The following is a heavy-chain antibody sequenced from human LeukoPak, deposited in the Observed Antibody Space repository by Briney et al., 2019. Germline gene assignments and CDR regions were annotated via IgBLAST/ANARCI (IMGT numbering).Heavy chain of an antibody. V-gene: IGHV4-61*02. CDR3: ARDARDGGNSDYFDY. CDR1: GGSISSGSYY. CDR2: IYTSGST. J-gene: IGHJ4*02. Sequence: SETLSLTCTVSGGSISSGSYYWSWIRQPAGKGLEWIGRIYTSGSTNYNPSLKSRVAISVDTSKNQFSLKLSSVTAADTAVYYCARDARDGGNSDYFDYWSQGTLVTVSS. D-gene: IGHD4-23*01.